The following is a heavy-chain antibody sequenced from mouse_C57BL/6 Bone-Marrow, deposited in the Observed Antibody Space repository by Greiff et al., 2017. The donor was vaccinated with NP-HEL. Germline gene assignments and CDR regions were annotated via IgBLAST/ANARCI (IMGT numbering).Heavy chain of an antibody. D-gene: IGHD1-1*01. CDR1: GYTFTEYT. CDR3: ARHGDYFSSSYGYYDV. J-gene: IGHJ1*03. CDR2: FYPGSGSI. Sequence: QVQLQQPGAELVKPGASVKLSCKASGYTFTEYTIHWVKQRPGQGLEWIGWFYPGSGSIKYNEKFKDKATLTVDKSSSTAYMDLSRLTSEDSAVYFGARHGDYFSSSYGYYDVGGRGTTITVTA. V-gene: IGHV1-62-2*01.